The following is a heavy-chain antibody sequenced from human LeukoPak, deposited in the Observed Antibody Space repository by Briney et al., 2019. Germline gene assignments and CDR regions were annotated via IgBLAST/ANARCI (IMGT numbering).Heavy chain of an antibody. D-gene: IGHD4-17*01. Sequence: GGSLRLSCAASGFTFSNYAMSWVRQAPGKGLEWVSGISGGAGTPYYADSVKGRFTISRDNSKNTLHLKMSRRRAEDPDLYYFAKRRTTVITMDYFDYWGQGTLVTVSS. CDR2: ISGGAGTP. CDR3: AKRRTTVITMDYFDY. J-gene: IGHJ4*02. CDR1: GFTFSNYA. V-gene: IGHV3-23*01.